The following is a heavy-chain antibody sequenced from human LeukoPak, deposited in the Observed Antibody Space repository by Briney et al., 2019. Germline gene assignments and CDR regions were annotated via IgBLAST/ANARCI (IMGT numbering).Heavy chain of an antibody. CDR1: GFTFSSYA. J-gene: IGHJ5*02. CDR2: ISYDGSNK. Sequence: GRSLRLSCAASGFTFSSYAMHWVRQAPGKGLEWVAVISYDGSNKYYADSVKGRFTISRDNSKNTLYLQMNSLRAEDTAVYYCARGSSGWTTGWFDPWGQGTLVTVSS. CDR3: ARGSSGWTTGWFDP. V-gene: IGHV3-30-3*01. D-gene: IGHD6-19*01.